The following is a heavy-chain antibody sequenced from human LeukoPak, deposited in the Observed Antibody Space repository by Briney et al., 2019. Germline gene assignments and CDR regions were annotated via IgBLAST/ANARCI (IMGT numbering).Heavy chain of an antibody. D-gene: IGHD5/OR15-5a*01. CDR1: GFTFSYYA. V-gene: IGHV3-64*02. CDR2: ISSNGGST. CDR3: ARIASTPPFTDY. J-gene: IGHJ4*02. Sequence: GGSLRLSCSASGFTFSYYAMHWVRQAPGKGLEYVSAISSNGGSTYYADSLKGRFTISRDNSKNTLYLQMGSLRTEDMAVYYCARIASTPPFTDYWGQGTLVTVSS.